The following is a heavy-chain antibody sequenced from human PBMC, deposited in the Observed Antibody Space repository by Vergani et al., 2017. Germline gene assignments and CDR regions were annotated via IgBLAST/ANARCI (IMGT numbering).Heavy chain of an antibody. CDR2: LTASGSGI. Sequence: VQLVESGGGEVQPGRSLRLSCGASGFTFSSYAMTWVRQAPGKGLEWVSGLTASGSGISYADSVRGRFTISRDNSKNTLFLQMDSLRAEDTAVYYCAKSGWLQHFGAHYFDSWGQGILVTVSS. V-gene: IGHV3-23*04. CDR1: GFTFSSYA. J-gene: IGHJ4*02. CDR3: AKSGWLQHFGAHYFDS. D-gene: IGHD5-24*01.